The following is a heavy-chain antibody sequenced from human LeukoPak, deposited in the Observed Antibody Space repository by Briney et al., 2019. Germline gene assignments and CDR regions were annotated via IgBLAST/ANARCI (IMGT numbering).Heavy chain of an antibody. J-gene: IGHJ6*02. CDR3: AKERPPFRDFWSGYSHYYYYYYGMDV. CDR2: ISYDGSNK. CDR1: GFTFSSYG. V-gene: IGHV3-30*18. Sequence: GGSLRLSCAASGFTFSSYGMHWVRQAPGKGLEWVAVISYDGSNKYYADSVKGRFTISRDNSKNTLYLQMNSLRAEDTAVYYCAKERPPFRDFWSGYSHYYYYYYGMDVWGQGTTVTVSS. D-gene: IGHD3-3*01.